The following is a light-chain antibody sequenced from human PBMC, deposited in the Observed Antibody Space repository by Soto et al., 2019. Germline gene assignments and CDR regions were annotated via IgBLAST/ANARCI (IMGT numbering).Light chain of an antibody. CDR1: QSVSSN. V-gene: IGKV3-15*01. J-gene: IGKJ2*01. Sequence: DILMTQSPATLSVSAGERATLSCRASQSVSSNLAWYQQKPGQAPRLLIYGASTRATGIPSRFTGSGSGTEFTLTISSLQSEDFAFYYCQQYNNWPPSTFGQGTTKEIK. CDR2: GAS. CDR3: QQYNNWPPST.